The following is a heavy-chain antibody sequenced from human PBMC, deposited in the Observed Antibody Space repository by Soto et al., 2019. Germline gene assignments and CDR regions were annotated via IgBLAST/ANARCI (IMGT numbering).Heavy chain of an antibody. J-gene: IGHJ6*02. CDR1: GDSVSSNSAA. V-gene: IGHV6-1*01. D-gene: IGHD6-19*01. Sequence: SQTLSLTCAISGDSVSSNSAAWNWIRQSPSRGLEWLGRTYYRSKWYNDYAVSVKSRITINLDTSKNQFSLQLNSVTPEDTALYYCAKEQWLPENYYYGLDVSGQGTTVTVSS. CDR2: TYYRSKWYN. CDR3: AKEQWLPENYYYGLDV.